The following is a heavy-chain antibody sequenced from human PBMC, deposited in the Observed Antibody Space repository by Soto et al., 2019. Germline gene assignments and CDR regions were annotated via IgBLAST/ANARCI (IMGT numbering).Heavy chain of an antibody. D-gene: IGHD2-15*01. J-gene: IGHJ6*03. V-gene: IGHV4-34*01. Sequence: SENLCLTWAVDGGSFSGYYWSWIRQPPGKGLEWIGEINHSGSTNYNPSLKSRVTISVDTSKNQFSLKLSSVTAADTAVYYCATSPSTRRMFYYYYYMDVWGKGTTVTVSS. CDR3: ATSPSTRRMFYYYYYMDV. CDR2: INHSGST. CDR1: GGSFSGYY.